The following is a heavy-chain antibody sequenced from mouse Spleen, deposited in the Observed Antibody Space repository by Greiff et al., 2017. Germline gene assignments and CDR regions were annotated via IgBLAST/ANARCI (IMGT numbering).Heavy chain of an antibody. D-gene: IGHD2-13*01. CDR2: ISYDGSN. Sequence: EVQLQQSGPGLVKPSQSLSLTCSVTGYSITSDYYWNWIRQFPGNKLEWMGYISYDGSNNYNPSLKNRISITRDTSKNQFFLKLNSVTTEDTATYYCARDVTLHFDYWGQGTTLTVSS. J-gene: IGHJ2*01. CDR3: ARDVTLHFDY. V-gene: IGHV3-6*02. CDR1: GYSITSDYY.